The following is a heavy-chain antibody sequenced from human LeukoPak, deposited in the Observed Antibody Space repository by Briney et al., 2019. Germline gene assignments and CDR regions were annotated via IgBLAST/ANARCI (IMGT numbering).Heavy chain of an antibody. CDR3: AKDVARGVTHIDY. CDR2: ISWNSGSI. J-gene: IGHJ4*02. CDR1: GFTLDDYA. D-gene: IGHD3-10*01. Sequence: GGSLRLSCAASGFTLDDYAMHWVRQAPGKGLEWVSGISWNSGSIGYADSVKGRFTISRDNAKNSLYLQMNSLRAEDTALYYCAKDVARGVTHIDYWGQGTLVTVSS. V-gene: IGHV3-9*01.